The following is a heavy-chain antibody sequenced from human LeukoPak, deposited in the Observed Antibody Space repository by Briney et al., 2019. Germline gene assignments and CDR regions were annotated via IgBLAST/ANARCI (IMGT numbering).Heavy chain of an antibody. Sequence: GGSLRLSCAASGFTFSSYAMHWVRQAPGKGLEWVAVIWYDGSNKYYADSVKGRFTISRDNSKNTLYLQMNSLRAEDTAVYYCARELRFLEWLLPSNYGMDIWGQGTTVTVSS. V-gene: IGHV3-33*08. CDR2: IWYDGSNK. D-gene: IGHD3-3*01. J-gene: IGHJ6*02. CDR1: GFTFSSYA. CDR3: ARELRFLEWLLPSNYGMDI.